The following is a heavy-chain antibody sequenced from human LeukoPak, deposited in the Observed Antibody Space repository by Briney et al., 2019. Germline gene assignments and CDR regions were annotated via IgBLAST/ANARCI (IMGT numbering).Heavy chain of an antibody. CDR2: IYGGGST. V-gene: IGHV3-66*02. J-gene: IGHJ4*02. CDR1: GFIVSSNY. CDR3: ARDSYSSGWWYYFDY. Sequence: GGSLRLSCAASGFIVSSNYMSWVRQAPGKGLEWVSFIYGGGSTYYADSVKGRFTISRDNSKSTLYLQMNSLRTEDTAVYFCARDSYSSGWWYYFDYWGQGTLVTVSS. D-gene: IGHD6-19*01.